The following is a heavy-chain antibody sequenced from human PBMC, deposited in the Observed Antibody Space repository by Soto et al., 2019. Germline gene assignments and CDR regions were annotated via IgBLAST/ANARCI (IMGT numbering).Heavy chain of an antibody. Sequence: EVPLVESGGSLVKPGGSLRLSCAASGFTFSSYSMNWVRKAPGKGLEWVSSISSSSSYIYYADSVKGRFTISRDNAKNSLYLKMNSLRAEDTAVYYCARGGYCSGGSCYQLDYWGEGTLVTVSS. CDR2: ISSSSSYI. CDR3: ARGGYCSGGSCYQLDY. D-gene: IGHD2-15*01. J-gene: IGHJ4*02. CDR1: GFTFSSYS. V-gene: IGHV3-21*01.